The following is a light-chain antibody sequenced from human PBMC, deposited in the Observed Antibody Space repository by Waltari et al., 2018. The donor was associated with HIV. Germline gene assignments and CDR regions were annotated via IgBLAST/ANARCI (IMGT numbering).Light chain of an antibody. CDR2: GKD. Sequence: SSELTQDPAVSVALGQTVRITCQGDSLRSYYASWYQQKPGQAPLLVVYGKDKRPSGIPDRFSGSSSGNTASLTITGAQAEDEADYYCNSRDSSGHHLVFATGTTVTVL. V-gene: IGLV3-19*01. CDR1: SLRSYY. J-gene: IGLJ1*01. CDR3: NSRDSSGHHLV.